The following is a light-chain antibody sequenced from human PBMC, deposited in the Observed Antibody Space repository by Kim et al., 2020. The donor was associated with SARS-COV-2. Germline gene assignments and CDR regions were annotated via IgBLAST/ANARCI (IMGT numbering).Light chain of an antibody. CDR3: QTWGTGIWV. V-gene: IGLV4-69*01. CDR1: SGNSRTP. CDR2: VKSDGSH. Sequence: ASVKLTCTLSSGNSRTPIAWHQQQAEKGPRYLMTVKSDGSHTRGDGIPDRFSGSSSGAERYLMISGLQSDDEADYYCQTWGTGIWVFGGGTTLTVL. J-gene: IGLJ3*02.